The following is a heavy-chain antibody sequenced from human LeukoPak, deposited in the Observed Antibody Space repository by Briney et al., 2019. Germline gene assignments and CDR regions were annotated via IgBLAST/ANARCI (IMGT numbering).Heavy chain of an antibody. CDR1: GFTFSTYG. J-gene: IGHJ4*02. CDR2: IRYDGSNK. D-gene: IGHD5-18*01. V-gene: IGHV3-30*02. Sequence: PGGSLRLSCAASGFTFSTYGMHWVRQAPGKGLGWVAFIRYDGSNKYYADSVKGRFTISRDNSKNTLYLQMNSLRAEDTAVYYCARDLGYSYGFDYWGQGTLVTVSS. CDR3: ARDLGYSYGFDY.